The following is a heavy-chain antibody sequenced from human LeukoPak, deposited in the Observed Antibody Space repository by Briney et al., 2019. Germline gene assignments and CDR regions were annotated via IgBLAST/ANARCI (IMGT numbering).Heavy chain of an antibody. CDR1: GGSISSAY. D-gene: IGHD2-2*01. V-gene: IGHV4-59*01. Sequence: SETLSLTCTVSGGSISSAYWSWIRQPPGRGLEWLGYIYYSGNTNFNPSLQSRVTISVDTSKNQFSLKLSSVTAADTAVYYCARDVGSCYGFGCWFDPWGQGTLVTVSS. CDR2: IYYSGNT. CDR3: ARDVGSCYGFGCWFDP. J-gene: IGHJ5*02.